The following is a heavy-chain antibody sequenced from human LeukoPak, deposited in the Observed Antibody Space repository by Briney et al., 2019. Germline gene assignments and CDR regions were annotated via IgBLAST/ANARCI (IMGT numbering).Heavy chain of an antibody. CDR1: GGSFNSGDYY. CDR2: IYYSGSA. V-gene: IGHV4-31*03. Sequence: SETLSLTCTVSGGSFNSGDYYWNWIAQDTGKGRVWIRYIYYSGSAYYNPSLKSRLIISIDTSKNQFSLKLSSVTAADTAVYYCARDYYDGTGYHVFDIWGQGTMVTVSS. CDR3: ARDYYDGTGYHVFDI. J-gene: IGHJ3*02. D-gene: IGHD3-22*01.